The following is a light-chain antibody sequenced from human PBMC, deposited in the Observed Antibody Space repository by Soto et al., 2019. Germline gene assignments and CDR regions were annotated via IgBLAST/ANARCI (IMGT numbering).Light chain of an antibody. CDR2: KLS. Sequence: DVVMTQSPLSLPVTLGQPASISCRSSQSLAHSDGNTYLTWFQQRPGQSPRRLTYKLSNRDSGVPDRFSGSGSGTDFTLKISRVEAEDVGVYYCMQGTHWPWTFGQGTKVDIK. CDR1: QSLAHSDGNTY. CDR3: MQGTHWPWT. J-gene: IGKJ1*01. V-gene: IGKV2-30*02.